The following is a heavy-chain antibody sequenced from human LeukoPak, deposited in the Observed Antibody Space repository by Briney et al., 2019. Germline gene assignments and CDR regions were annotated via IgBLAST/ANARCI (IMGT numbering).Heavy chain of an antibody. CDR2: IYYSGST. J-gene: IGHJ4*02. Sequence: SETLSLTRTVFGGSISSYYWSWIRQPPGKGLEWIGYIYYSGSTNYNPSLKSRVTISVDTSKNQFSLKLSSVTAADTAVYYCARGPAAMRVFDYWGQGTLVTVSS. D-gene: IGHD2-2*01. V-gene: IGHV4-59*01. CDR3: ARGPAAMRVFDY. CDR1: GGSISSYY.